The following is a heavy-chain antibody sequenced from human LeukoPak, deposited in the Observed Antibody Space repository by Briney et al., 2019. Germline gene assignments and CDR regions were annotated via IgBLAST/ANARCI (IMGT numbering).Heavy chain of an antibody. Sequence: SVKVSCKASGGTFSSYAISWVRQAPGQGLEWMGRIIPIFGIANYAQKFQGRVTITADKSTSAAYMELSSLGSEDTAVYYCAREESGYSSSWGDYWGQGTLVTVSS. D-gene: IGHD6-13*01. J-gene: IGHJ4*02. CDR3: AREESGYSSSWGDY. CDR2: IIPIFGIA. CDR1: GGTFSSYA. V-gene: IGHV1-69*04.